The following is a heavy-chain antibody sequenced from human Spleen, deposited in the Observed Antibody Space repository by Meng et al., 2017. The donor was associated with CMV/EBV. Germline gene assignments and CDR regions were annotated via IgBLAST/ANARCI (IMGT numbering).Heavy chain of an antibody. CDR1: GDSVSSNSAA. Sequence: SQTLSLTCAISGDSVSSNSAAWNWIRQSPSRGLEWLGRTYYRSKWYDDYAMAVKSRITINPDTSKNQFSLKLSSVTAADTAVYYCARPQILIAARPRLTNYYYGMDVWGQGTTVTVSS. J-gene: IGHJ6*02. D-gene: IGHD6-6*01. CDR3: ARPQILIAARPRLTNYYYGMDV. CDR2: TYYRSKWYD. V-gene: IGHV6-1*01.